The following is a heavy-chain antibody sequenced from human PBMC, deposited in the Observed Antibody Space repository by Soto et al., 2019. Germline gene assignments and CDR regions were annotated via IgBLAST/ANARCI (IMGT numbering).Heavy chain of an antibody. CDR3: AHTGRQRAMLDY. CDR1: GFSLSTSGVG. V-gene: IGHV2-5*02. D-gene: IGHD3-10*02. Sequence: QITLKESGPTLVKPTQTLTLTCTFSGFSLSTSGVGVGWIRQPPGKALEWLALIYWDDDKRYSPSLKSRLTIAKHTTNNQVVLTITHIDPVHTGTYYCAHTGRQRAMLDYTGQGALVPVSS. CDR2: IYWDDDK. J-gene: IGHJ4*02.